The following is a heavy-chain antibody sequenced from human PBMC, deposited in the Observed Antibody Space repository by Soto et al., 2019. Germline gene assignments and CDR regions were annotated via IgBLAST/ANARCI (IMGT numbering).Heavy chain of an antibody. J-gene: IGHJ5*02. CDR1: GGSISSGGYS. D-gene: IGHD5-12*01. Sequence: TLSLTCAVSGGSISSGGYSWSWIRQPPGKGLEWIGYIYHSGSTHYNPSLKSRVTISVDRSKNQFSLKLSSVTAADTAVYYCVGSIGAFWFDPWGQGTLVTVSS. CDR2: IYHSGST. V-gene: IGHV4-30-2*01. CDR3: VGSIGAFWFDP.